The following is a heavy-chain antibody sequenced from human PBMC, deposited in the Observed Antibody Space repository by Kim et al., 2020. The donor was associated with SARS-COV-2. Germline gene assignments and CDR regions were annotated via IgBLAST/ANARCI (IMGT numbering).Heavy chain of an antibody. CDR3: AGLIVVASDAFDI. D-gene: IGHD3-22*01. Sequence: SETLSLTCTVSGGSISSYYWSWIRQPPGKGLEWIGYIYYSGSTNYNPSLKSRVTISVDTSKNQFSLKLSSVTAADTAVYYCAGLIVVASDAFDIWGQGTMVTVSS. CDR2: IYYSGST. V-gene: IGHV4-59*13. J-gene: IGHJ3*02. CDR1: GGSISSYY.